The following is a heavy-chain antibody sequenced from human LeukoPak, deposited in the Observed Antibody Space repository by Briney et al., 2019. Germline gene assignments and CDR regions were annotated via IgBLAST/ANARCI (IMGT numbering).Heavy chain of an antibody. Sequence: GGSLRLSCAASGFTFSSYSMNWVRQAPGKGLEWVSAISGSGGSTYYADSVKGRFTISRDNSKNTLYLQMNSLRAEDTAVYYCAKVPYGSGSLYYFDYWGQGTLVTVSS. J-gene: IGHJ4*02. D-gene: IGHD3-10*01. CDR1: GFTFSSYS. CDR3: AKVPYGSGSLYYFDY. CDR2: ISGSGGST. V-gene: IGHV3-23*01.